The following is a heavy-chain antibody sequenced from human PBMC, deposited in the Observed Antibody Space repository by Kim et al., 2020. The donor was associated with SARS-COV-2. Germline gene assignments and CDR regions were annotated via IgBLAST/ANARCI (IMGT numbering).Heavy chain of an antibody. Sequence: KTGNPTYAQGFTGRFVFSLDTSVRTAYLQISSLKAEDTAVYYCARGDPRDFWGQGTLVTVSS. CDR2: KTGNP. CDR3: ARGDPRDF. V-gene: IGHV7-4-1*02. J-gene: IGHJ4*02.